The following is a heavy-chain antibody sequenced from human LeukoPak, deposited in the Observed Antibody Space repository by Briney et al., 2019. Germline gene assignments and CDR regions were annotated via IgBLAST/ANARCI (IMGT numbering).Heavy chain of an antibody. D-gene: IGHD3-22*01. CDR3: ARLKNYYDSSGYRVYYYYMDV. CDR2: IYTSGST. CDR1: GGSISSYY. J-gene: IGHJ6*03. Sequence: SETLSLTCTVSGGSISSYYWSWIRQPPGKGLEWIGYIYTSGSTNYNPSLKSRVTISVDTSKNQFSLKLSSVTAADTAVYYCARLKNYYDSSGYRVYYYYMDVWGKGTTVTVSS. V-gene: IGHV4-4*08.